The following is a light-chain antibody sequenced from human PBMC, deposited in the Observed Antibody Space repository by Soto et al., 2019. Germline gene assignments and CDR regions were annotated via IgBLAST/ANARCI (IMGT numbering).Light chain of an antibody. Sequence: QAVVNQEASFSVSPGGTVTLTCGLKSGSVSTTYFPTWVQQTPGQPPRTLIYNTNIRSSGVPDRFSGSILGNKAALTITGAQADDECDYYFVLYIGGALWVSGGGTKLTVL. CDR1: SGSVSTTYF. J-gene: IGLJ3*02. CDR3: VLYIGGALWV. CDR2: NTN. V-gene: IGLV8-61*01.